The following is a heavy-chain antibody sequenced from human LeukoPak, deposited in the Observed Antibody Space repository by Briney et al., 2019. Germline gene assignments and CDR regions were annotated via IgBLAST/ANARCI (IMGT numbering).Heavy chain of an antibody. J-gene: IGHJ3*02. CDR2: ISGSGGST. V-gene: IGHV3-23*01. CDR3: ARGTGKTKAFDI. D-gene: IGHD1/OR15-1a*01. Sequence: PGGSLRLSCAASGFTFSSYAMSWVRQAPGKGLEWVSAISGSGGSTYYADSVKGRFTISRDDTKNSVSLQMKSLRVEDAAVYYCARGTGKTKAFDIWGQGTMVTVSS. CDR1: GFTFSSYA.